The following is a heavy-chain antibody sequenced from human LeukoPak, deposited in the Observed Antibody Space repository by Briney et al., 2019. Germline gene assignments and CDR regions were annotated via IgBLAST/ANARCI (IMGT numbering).Heavy chain of an antibody. CDR3: ARGRRGHGYSSGWYDY. V-gene: IGHV4-34*01. J-gene: IGHJ4*02. Sequence: SETLSLTCAVYGGSFSGYYWSWIRQPPGKGLEWIGEINHSGSTNYNPSLKSRVTISVDTSKNQSSLKLSSVTAADTAVYYCARGRRGHGYSSGWYDYWGQGTLVTVSS. CDR1: GGSFSGYY. CDR2: INHSGST. D-gene: IGHD6-19*01.